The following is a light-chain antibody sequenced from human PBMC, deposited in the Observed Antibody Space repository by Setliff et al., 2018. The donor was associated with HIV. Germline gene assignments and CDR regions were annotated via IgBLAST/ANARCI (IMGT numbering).Light chain of an antibody. Sequence: KRVTISCSGSASNIGANTVAWYQQFPGTAPQLLIYINDHRPSGVPHRFSASKSGTTASLAISGLQSEDEADYYCSTWDDNLNAKVFGSGTKVTV. CDR3: STWDDNLNAKV. CDR2: IND. J-gene: IGLJ1*01. V-gene: IGLV1-44*01. CDR1: ASNIGANT.